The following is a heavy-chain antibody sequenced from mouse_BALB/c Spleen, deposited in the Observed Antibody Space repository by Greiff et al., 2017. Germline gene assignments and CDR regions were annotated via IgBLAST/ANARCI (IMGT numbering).Heavy chain of an antibody. CDR3: NAALTGSYAMDY. J-gene: IGHJ4*01. Sequence: EVKVEESGAELVRSGASVKLSCTASGFNIKDYYMHWVKQRPEQGLEWIGWIDPENGDTEYAPKFQGKATMTADTSSNTAYLQLSSLTSEDTAVYYCNAALTGSYAMDYWGQGTSVTVSS. CDR2: IDPENGDT. CDR1: GFNIKDYY. D-gene: IGHD4-1*01. V-gene: IGHV14-4*02.